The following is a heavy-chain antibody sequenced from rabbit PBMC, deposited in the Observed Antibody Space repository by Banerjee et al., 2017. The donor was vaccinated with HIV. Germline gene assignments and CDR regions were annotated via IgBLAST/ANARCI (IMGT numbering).Heavy chain of an antibody. J-gene: IGHJ3*01. Sequence: QEQLEESGGDLVKPEGSLTLTCTASGFTLSSYWICWVRQAPGKGLEWIACMDVGSSGSTNYASWAKGRFTISKTSSTTATLQMTSLTAADTATYFCARGYAGYAGYGYATTRLDLWGQGTLVTVS. CDR3: ARGYAGYAGYGYATTRLDL. D-gene: IGHD6-1*01. V-gene: IGHV1S45*01. CDR2: MDVGSSGST. CDR1: GFTLSSYW.